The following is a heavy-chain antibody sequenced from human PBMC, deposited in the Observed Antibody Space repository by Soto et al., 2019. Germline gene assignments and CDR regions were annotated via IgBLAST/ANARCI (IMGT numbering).Heavy chain of an antibody. Sequence: SQTLSLTCAISGDSVSSNSAAWNWIRQSPSRGLEWLGRTYYRSKWYNDYAVSVKSRITINPDTSKNQFSLQLNSVTPEDTAVYYCARDLTSPYYYCYGMDVWGQGTTVTVAS. J-gene: IGHJ6*02. CDR3: ARDLTSPYYYCYGMDV. CDR2: TYYRSKWYN. V-gene: IGHV6-1*01. CDR1: GDSVSSNSAA.